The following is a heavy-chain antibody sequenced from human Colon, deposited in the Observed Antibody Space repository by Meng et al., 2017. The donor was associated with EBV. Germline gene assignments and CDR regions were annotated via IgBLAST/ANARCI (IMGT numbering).Heavy chain of an antibody. J-gene: IGHJ5*02. V-gene: IGHV4-34*01. Sequence: QVQLQRWGPGLCKPSETLSRSCACYGGSFRDYYWTWIRHPPGKGLEWIGEIDHRGNTKYNPSLKSRVTISLDTSKKQFSLKVSSVTAADSAVYYCARRGPSGNFSPWSQGALVTVSS. CDR2: IDHRGNT. CDR3: ARRGPSGNFSP. D-gene: IGHD3-10*01. CDR1: GGSFRDYY.